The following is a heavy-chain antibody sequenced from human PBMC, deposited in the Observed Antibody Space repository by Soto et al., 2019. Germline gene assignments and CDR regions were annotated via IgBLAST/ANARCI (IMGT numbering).Heavy chain of an antibody. CDR1: GGTFSSYA. Sequence: QVQLVQSGAEVKKPGSSVKVSCKASGGTFSSYAISWVRQAPGQGLEWMGGIIPIFGTANYAQKFQGRVTITADESTSTAYMELSSLRSEDTAVYYCARAGLIVYAMDPNYYGMDVWGQGTTVTVSS. V-gene: IGHV1-69*01. CDR2: IIPIFGTA. D-gene: IGHD2-8*01. J-gene: IGHJ6*02. CDR3: ARAGLIVYAMDPNYYGMDV.